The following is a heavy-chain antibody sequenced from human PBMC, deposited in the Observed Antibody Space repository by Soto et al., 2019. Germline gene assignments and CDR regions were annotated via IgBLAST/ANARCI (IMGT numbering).Heavy chain of an antibody. D-gene: IGHD6-19*01. J-gene: IGHJ4*02. CDR1: GFTFSSYA. Sequence: GGFLRLSCAASGFTFSSYAMSWVRQAPGKGLEWVSAISGSGGSTYYADSVKGRFTISRDNSKNTLYLQVNSLRAEDTAVYYCAKDTWPGVAVADFDYWGQGTLVTVSS. CDR3: AKDTWPGVAVADFDY. V-gene: IGHV3-23*01. CDR2: ISGSGGST.